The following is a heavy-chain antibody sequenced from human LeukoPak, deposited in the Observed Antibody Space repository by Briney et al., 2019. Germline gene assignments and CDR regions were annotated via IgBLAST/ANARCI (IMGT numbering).Heavy chain of an antibody. CDR1: GHSFTSYW. CDR2: IYPGDSDT. D-gene: IGHD5-18*01. Sequence: GESLKISCKASGHSFTSYWIGWVRQMPGKGLEWMGIIYPGDSDTRYSPSFQGQVTISADKSISTAYLQWSSLKASDTAMYYCAIQLWPHNSGFVDCWGQGTLVTVSS. V-gene: IGHV5-51*01. CDR3: AIQLWPHNSGFVDC. J-gene: IGHJ4*02.